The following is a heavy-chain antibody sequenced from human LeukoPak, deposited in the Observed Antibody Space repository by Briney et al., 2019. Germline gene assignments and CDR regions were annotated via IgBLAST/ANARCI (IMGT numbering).Heavy chain of an antibody. Sequence: GESLKISCKGSGYSFTSYWIGWVRQMPGKGLEWMGIIYPGDSETRYSPSFQGQVTISADKSISTAYLQWSSLKASDTAMYYCARLLMYDSSGYPKYYFDYWGQGTLVTVSS. CDR2: IYPGDSET. D-gene: IGHD3-22*01. V-gene: IGHV5-51*01. CDR3: ARLLMYDSSGYPKYYFDY. CDR1: GYSFTSYW. J-gene: IGHJ4*02.